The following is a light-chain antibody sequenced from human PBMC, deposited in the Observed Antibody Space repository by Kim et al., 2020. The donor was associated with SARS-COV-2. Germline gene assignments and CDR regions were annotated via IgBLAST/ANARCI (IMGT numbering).Light chain of an antibody. CDR3: SSRDSSTNHLL. CDR1: GLRGYY. J-gene: IGLJ2*01. V-gene: IGLV3-19*01. Sequence: ALGKTVRSTCQGEGLRGYYASWYQQKPGQAPVVVIYGKNDRLSGIPDRFSGSRSGNTASLTITGAQAEDEADYYCSSRDSSTNHLLFGGGTKLTVL. CDR2: GKN.